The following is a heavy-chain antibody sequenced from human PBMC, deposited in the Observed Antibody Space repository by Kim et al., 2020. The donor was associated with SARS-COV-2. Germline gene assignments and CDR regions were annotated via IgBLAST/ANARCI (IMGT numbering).Heavy chain of an antibody. V-gene: IGHV1-69*13. Sequence: SVKVSCKASGGTFSSYAISWVRQAPGQGLEWMGGIIPIFGTANYAQKFQGRVTITADESTSTAYMELSSLRSEDTAVYYCARGEQQRITDCSGGSCYLGYYGMDVWGQGTTVTVSS. J-gene: IGHJ6*02. CDR3: ARGEQQRITDCSGGSCYLGYYGMDV. CDR2: IIPIFGTA. CDR1: GGTFSSYA. D-gene: IGHD2-15*01.